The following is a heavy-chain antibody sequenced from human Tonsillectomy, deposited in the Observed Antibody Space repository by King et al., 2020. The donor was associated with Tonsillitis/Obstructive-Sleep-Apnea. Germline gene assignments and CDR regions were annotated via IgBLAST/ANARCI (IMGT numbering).Heavy chain of an antibody. CDR1: GGTFSSYA. J-gene: IGHJ6*03. Sequence: VQLVESGAEVKKPGSSVKVSCTASGGTFSSYAISWVRQAPGQGLEWMGGIIPIFGTANYAQKFQGRVTITADESTSTAYMELSSLSSEDTAVFYCARVPYYYYYYMDVWGKGTTVTVSS. CDR2: IIPIFGTA. CDR3: ARVPYYYYYYMDV. V-gene: IGHV1-69*01.